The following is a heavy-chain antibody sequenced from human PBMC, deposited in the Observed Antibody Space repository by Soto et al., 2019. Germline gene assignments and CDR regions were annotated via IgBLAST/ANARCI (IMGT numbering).Heavy chain of an antibody. CDR2: FTRSGNT. V-gene: IGHV3-23*01. Sequence: GGSLRLSCAASGLTFSNYAMSWVRQAPGKGLEWVSTFTRSGNTFYADSVRGRFTISRDNSKNTLSLQMDSLRAEDTAVYYCAREFAPGSPNYDYWGLGTLVNVSS. J-gene: IGHJ4*02. D-gene: IGHD3-10*01. CDR3: AREFAPGSPNYDY. CDR1: GLTFSNYA.